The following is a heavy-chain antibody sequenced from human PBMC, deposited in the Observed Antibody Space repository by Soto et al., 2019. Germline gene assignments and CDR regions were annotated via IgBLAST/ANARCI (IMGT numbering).Heavy chain of an antibody. CDR2: ISYDGSNK. CDR3: AKDRYYDFWSGSSYYYYYGMDV. CDR1: GFTFSSYG. V-gene: IGHV3-30*18. Sequence: PGGSLRLSCAASGFTFSSYGLHWVRQAPGKGLEWVAVISYDGSNKYYADSVKGRFTISRDNSKNTLYLQMNSLRAEDTAVYYCAKDRYYDFWSGSSYYYYYGMDVWGQGTTVTVYS. J-gene: IGHJ6*02. D-gene: IGHD3-3*01.